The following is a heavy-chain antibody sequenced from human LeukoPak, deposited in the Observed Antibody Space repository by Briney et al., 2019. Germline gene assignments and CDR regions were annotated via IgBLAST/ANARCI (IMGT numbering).Heavy chain of an antibody. V-gene: IGHV1-18*01. CDR3: ARNPENVDFDY. Sequence: ASVKVSCKASGYTFTSYGISWVRQAPRQGLEWMGWISAYNGNTNYAQKLQGRVTVTTDTSTSTAYMELRSLRSDDTAVYYCARNPENVDFDYWGQGTLVTVSS. J-gene: IGHJ4*02. CDR2: ISAYNGNT. D-gene: IGHD1-1*01. CDR1: GYTFTSYG.